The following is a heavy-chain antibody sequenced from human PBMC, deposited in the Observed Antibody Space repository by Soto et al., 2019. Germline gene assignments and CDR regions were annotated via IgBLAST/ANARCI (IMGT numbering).Heavy chain of an antibody. D-gene: IGHD3-10*01. J-gene: IGHJ6*02. CDR3: ARTMVRGVIMLYYYGMDV. CDR1: GGSFSGYY. V-gene: IGHV4-34*01. CDR2: INHSGST. Sequence: SETLSLTCAVYGGSFSGYYWSWIRQPPGKGLEWIGEINHSGSTNYNPSLKSRVTISVGTSKNQFSLKLSSVTAADTAVYYCARTMVRGVIMLYYYGMDVWGQGTTVTVSS.